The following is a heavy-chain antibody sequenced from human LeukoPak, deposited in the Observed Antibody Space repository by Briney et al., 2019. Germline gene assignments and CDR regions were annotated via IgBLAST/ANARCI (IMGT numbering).Heavy chain of an antibody. CDR1: GFTFSDYY. CDR2: ISGSGGSS. CDR3: TTDPRAVAGPRGYYYYGMDV. D-gene: IGHD6-19*01. V-gene: IGHV3-23*01. Sequence: GGSLRLSCAASGFTFSDYYMSWIRQAPGKGLEWVSAISGSGGSSYYADSVKGRFTISRDNSKNTLYLQMNSLKTEDTAVYYCTTDPRAVAGPRGYYYYGMDVWGQGTTVTVSS. J-gene: IGHJ6*02.